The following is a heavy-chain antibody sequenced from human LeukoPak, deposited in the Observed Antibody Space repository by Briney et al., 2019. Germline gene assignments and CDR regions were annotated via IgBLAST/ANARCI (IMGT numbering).Heavy chain of an antibody. J-gene: IGHJ4*02. CDR3: AKDAHTHMRGGLDY. Sequence: GRSQRLSCAASGFTSDDYSIHWVRQAPGKGLEWVSGISWNSGSIGYADSVKGRFTISRDNAKNSLYLQMNSLRAEDTALYYCAKDAHTHMRGGLDYWGQGTLVTVSS. V-gene: IGHV3-9*02. CDR1: GFTSDDYS. CDR2: ISWNSGSI. D-gene: IGHD3-16*01.